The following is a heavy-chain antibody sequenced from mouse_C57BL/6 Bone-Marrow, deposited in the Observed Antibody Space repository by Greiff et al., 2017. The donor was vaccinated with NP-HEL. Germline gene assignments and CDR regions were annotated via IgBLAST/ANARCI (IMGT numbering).Heavy chain of an antibody. J-gene: IGHJ2*01. D-gene: IGHD1-1*01. V-gene: IGHV1-52*01. CDR3: ARGVITTVVATPYFDY. Sequence: QVQLKQPGAELVRPGSSVKLSCKASGYTFTSYWMHWVKQRPIQGLEWIGNIDPSDSETHYNQKFKDKATLTVDKSSSTAYMQLSSLTSEDSAVYYCARGVITTVVATPYFDYWGQGTTLTVSS. CDR1: GYTFTSYW. CDR2: IDPSDSET.